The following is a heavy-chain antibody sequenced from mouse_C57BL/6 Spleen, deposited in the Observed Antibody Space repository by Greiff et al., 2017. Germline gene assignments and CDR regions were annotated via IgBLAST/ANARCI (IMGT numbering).Heavy chain of an antibody. CDR1: GYAFSSSW. CDR3: ARLAGYYFDY. Sequence: VQLQQSGPELVKPGASVKISCKASGYAFSSSWMNWVKQRPGKGLEWIGRIYPGDGDTNYNGKFKGTATLTADKSSSTAYMQLSSLTSEDSAVYFCARLAGYYFDYWGQGTTLTVSS. CDR2: IYPGDGDT. V-gene: IGHV1-82*01. J-gene: IGHJ2*01.